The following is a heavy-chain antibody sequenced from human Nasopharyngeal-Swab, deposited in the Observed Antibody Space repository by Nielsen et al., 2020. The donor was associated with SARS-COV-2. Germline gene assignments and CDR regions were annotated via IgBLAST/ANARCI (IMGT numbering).Heavy chain of an antibody. CDR1: GGTFSSYA. V-gene: IGHV1-69*06. J-gene: IGHJ6*02. CDR3: ARVVAPGGFYYGMDV. D-gene: IGHD2-15*01. Sequence: SVKVSCKAPGGTFSSYAISWVRQAPGQGLEWMGGITPIFGTANYAQKFQGRVTITADKSTSTAYLDLSSLRSEDTAVYYCARVVAPGGFYYGMDVWGQGTTVTVSS. CDR2: ITPIFGTA.